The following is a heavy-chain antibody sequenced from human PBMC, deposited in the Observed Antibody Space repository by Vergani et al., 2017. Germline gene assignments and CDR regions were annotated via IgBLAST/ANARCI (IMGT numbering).Heavy chain of an antibody. D-gene: IGHD3-10*01. CDR2: ISSGGGDI. CDR1: GFTFDTYT. J-gene: IGHJ1*01. CDR3: TTAXGLYYLHGEYFQY. Sequence: EVELVESGGGLVQPGGSLRLSCAGAGFTFDTYTMAYVRQAPGKGLEWVATISSGGGDIFYADSVKGRFTISRDNSKNTLFLQMNSLKDEDTAVYYCTTAXGLYYLHGEYFQYWVRGTLVSVSS. V-gene: IGHV3-23*04.